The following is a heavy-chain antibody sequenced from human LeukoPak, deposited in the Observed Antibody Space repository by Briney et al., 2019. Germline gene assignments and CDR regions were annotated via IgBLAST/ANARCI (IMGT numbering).Heavy chain of an antibody. CDR2: FDPEDGET. V-gene: IGHV1-24*01. J-gene: IGHJ4*02. CDR1: GYTLTELS. CDR3: ATEARCCSGGSCYSRPDGCFDY. D-gene: IGHD2-15*01. Sequence: ASVKVSCKVAGYTLTELSMHWVRQAPGKGLEWMGGFDPEDGETIYAQKFQGRVTMTEDTSTDTAYMELSSLRSEDTAVYYCATEARCCSGGSCYSRPDGCFDYWGQGTLVTVSS.